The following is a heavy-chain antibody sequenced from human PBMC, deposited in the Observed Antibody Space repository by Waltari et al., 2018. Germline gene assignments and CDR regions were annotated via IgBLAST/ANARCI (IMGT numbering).Heavy chain of an antibody. J-gene: IGHJ6*03. D-gene: IGHD5-18*01. CDR1: GFTFSSYA. V-gene: IGHV3-23*01. Sequence: EVQLLESGGGLVQPGGSLRLSCAASGFTFSSYAVSWVRQAPGKGLEWVSAISGSGGSTYYADSVKGRFTISRDNSKNTLYLQMNSLRAEDTAVYYCANLMDTYYYYMDVWGKGTTVTISS. CDR2: ISGSGGST. CDR3: ANLMDTYYYYMDV.